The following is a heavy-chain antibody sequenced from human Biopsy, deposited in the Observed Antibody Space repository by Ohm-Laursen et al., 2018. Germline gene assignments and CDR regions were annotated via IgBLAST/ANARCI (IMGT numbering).Heavy chain of an antibody. Sequence: GSLRLSCAASGFTFSNYAMTWVRQAPGKGLEWVSAISDIGSNTFYSDSVKGRFTISRDNAKKTLYLQMNSLRAEDTAIYYCAKDQPDLAVVVAAHWYFDLWGRGTLVTVSS. D-gene: IGHD2-15*01. J-gene: IGHJ2*01. CDR1: GFTFSNYA. CDR2: ISDIGSNT. CDR3: AKDQPDLAVVVAAHWYFDL. V-gene: IGHV3-23*01.